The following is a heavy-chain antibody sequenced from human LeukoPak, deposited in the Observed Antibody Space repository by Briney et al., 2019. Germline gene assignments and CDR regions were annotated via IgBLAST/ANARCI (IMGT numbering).Heavy chain of an antibody. CDR3: AKGVAVAGQFDY. J-gene: IGHJ4*02. Sequence: GGSLRLSCAASGFTFSSYAMSWVRQAPGKGLEWVSAISGSGGSTYYADSVKGRFTISRDNSTNTLYLQMNSLRAEDTAVYYCAKGVAVAGQFDYWGQGTLVTVSS. CDR2: ISGSGGST. V-gene: IGHV3-23*01. D-gene: IGHD6-19*01. CDR1: GFTFSSYA.